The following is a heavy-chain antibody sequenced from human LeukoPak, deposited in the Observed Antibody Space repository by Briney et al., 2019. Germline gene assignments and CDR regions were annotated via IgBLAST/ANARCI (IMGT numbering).Heavy chain of an antibody. Sequence: PSETLSLTCTVSGGSISSYYWTWIRQPPGKGLEWMGYIYYSGSTKYNPSLKSRVTISVDSSKNHFSLKLSSVTAADTAVYYCARAQVGIVGATEFAYWGQGTLVTVSS. D-gene: IGHD1-26*01. V-gene: IGHV4-59*08. CDR1: GGSISSYY. CDR2: IYYSGST. CDR3: ARAQVGIVGATEFAY. J-gene: IGHJ4*02.